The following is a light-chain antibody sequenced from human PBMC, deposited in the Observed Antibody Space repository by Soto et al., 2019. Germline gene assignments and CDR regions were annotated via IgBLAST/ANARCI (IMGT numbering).Light chain of an antibody. J-gene: IGLJ1*01. CDR2: LNSDGSH. CDR3: QTWGTGIHYV. V-gene: IGLV4-69*01. Sequence: QPVLTQSPSASASLGASVKLTCTLSSGHSSYAIAWHQQQPEKGPRYLMKLNSDGSHSKGDGIPDRFSGSSSGAERYLTISLLQSEDAADYYCQTWGTGIHYVFGTGTKVTVL. CDR1: SGHSSYA.